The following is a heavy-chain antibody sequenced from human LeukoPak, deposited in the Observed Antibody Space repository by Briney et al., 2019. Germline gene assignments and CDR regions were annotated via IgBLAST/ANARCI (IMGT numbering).Heavy chain of an antibody. CDR3: AKHGEQWLVEQFFDY. CDR1: GFTFSNYG. J-gene: IGHJ4*02. Sequence: GGSLRLSCAASGFTFSNYGMHWVRQAPGKGLEWVAIISYDGTNKYYADSVKGRFTISRDNSKNTPYLQMNSLRADDTAVYYCAKHGEQWLVEQFFDYWGQGTLVTVSS. V-gene: IGHV3-30*18. CDR2: ISYDGTNK. D-gene: IGHD6-19*01.